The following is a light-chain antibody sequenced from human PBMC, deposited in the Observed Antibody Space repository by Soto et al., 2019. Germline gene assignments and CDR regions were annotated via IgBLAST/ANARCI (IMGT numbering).Light chain of an antibody. V-gene: IGLV7-43*01. J-gene: IGLJ1*01. CDR2: STF. Sequence: QAVVTQEPSLTVPLGGTVTLTCASSTGEVTSGYYPNRLQQKLGQEPRALIYSTFNKHSWTPARFSGSLLGGKAALPLSGVQLEDEAEYYCMRYYCDVHVFVTATRVTVL. CDR1: TGEVTSGYY. CDR3: MRYYCDVHV.